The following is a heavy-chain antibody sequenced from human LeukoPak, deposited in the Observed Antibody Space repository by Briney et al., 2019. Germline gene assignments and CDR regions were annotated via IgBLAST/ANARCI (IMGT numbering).Heavy chain of an antibody. CDR3: ARADYGDYEPYYYGMDV. D-gene: IGHD4-17*01. CDR1: GFTVSSDY. CDR2: IYSGGST. J-gene: IGHJ6*02. V-gene: IGHV3-53*04. Sequence: GGSLRLSCAASGFTVSSDYMSWVSQAPGKGLEWVSVIYSGGSTYYADSVKGRFTISRHNSKNTLYLQMNSLRAEDTAVYYCARADYGDYEPYYYGMDVWGQGTTVTVSS.